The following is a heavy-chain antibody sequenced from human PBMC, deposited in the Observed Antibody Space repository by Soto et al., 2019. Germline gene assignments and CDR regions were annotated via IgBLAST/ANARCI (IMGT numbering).Heavy chain of an antibody. CDR1: GYTFASYA. Sequence: QVQLVQSGAEVKKPGASVKVSCKASGYTFASYAISWMRQAPGQGLEWMGWISAYNGNTNYAQKLQGRVTMTTDTATSTAYMELRSLRSDYKAVYYCPRDPPPPDYWGQGTQVTVSS. V-gene: IGHV1-18*01. CDR3: PRDPPPPDY. CDR2: ISAYNGNT. J-gene: IGHJ4*02.